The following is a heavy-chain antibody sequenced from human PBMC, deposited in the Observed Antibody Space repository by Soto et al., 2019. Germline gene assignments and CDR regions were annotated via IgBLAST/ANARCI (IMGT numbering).Heavy chain of an antibody. D-gene: IGHD6-19*01. V-gene: IGHV3-7*01. CDR1: GFTFSDFW. CDR2: IKQEGTEK. Sequence: GGSLRLSCAASGFTFSDFWMTWVRQAPGKGLEWVANIKQEGTEKYYADSGKGRFTISRDNAKNSLYLQMNSLRAEDTAVYYCARHDNGWSEGTYWGQGTLVTVSS. J-gene: IGHJ4*02. CDR3: ARHDNGWSEGTY.